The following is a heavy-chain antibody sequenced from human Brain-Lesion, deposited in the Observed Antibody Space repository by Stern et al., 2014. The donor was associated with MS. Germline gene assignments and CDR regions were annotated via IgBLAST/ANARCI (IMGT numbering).Heavy chain of an antibody. CDR3: AGEEDIRYCSGGSCTGNWFDP. V-gene: IGHV4-39*01. CDR2: LYYSGNN. D-gene: IGHD2-15*01. Sequence: QLQLQESGPGLVKPSETLSLTCTVAGGSVSSTSYAWAWIRQPPGKGLEWIGTLYYSGNNYYSPSLKSRLTIPLDTSKNQFSPLLRSVTAADTAVYYCAGEEDIRYCSGGSCTGNWFDPWGQGTLVTVSS. J-gene: IGHJ5*02. CDR1: GGSVSSTSYA.